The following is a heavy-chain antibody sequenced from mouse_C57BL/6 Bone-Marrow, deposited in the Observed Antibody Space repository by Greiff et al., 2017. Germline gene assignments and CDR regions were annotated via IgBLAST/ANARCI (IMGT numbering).Heavy chain of an antibody. Sequence: QVQLQQPGAELVMPGASVKLSCKASGYTFTSYWMHWVKQRPGQGLEWIGEIDPSASYTNYNQKFKGKSTLTVDKSYSTAYMQLSSLTSEDSAVYYGARGGVVALYWYFDVWGTGTTVTVSS. CDR2: IDPSASYT. V-gene: IGHV1-69*01. D-gene: IGHD1-1*01. CDR3: ARGGVVALYWYFDV. J-gene: IGHJ1*03. CDR1: GYTFTSYW.